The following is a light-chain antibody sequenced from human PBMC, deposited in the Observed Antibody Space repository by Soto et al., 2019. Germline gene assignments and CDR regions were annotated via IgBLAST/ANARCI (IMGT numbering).Light chain of an antibody. V-gene: IGKV3-15*01. CDR3: QQYNNWPLT. CDR2: AAS. CDR1: QSISRN. Sequence: EIVMTQSPATLSVSPGERATLSCRASQSISRNLAWYQQKPGQAPRLLIYAASTRATGLPARFSGSGSGTEFTLTISSLQSEDFAVYSGQQYNNWPLTFGQGTKVEVK. J-gene: IGKJ1*01.